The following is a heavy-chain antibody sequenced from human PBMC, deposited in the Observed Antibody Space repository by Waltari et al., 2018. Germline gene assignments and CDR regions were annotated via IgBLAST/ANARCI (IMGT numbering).Heavy chain of an antibody. V-gene: IGHV1-69*05. D-gene: IGHD6-6*01. CDR2: IIPIFGTA. CDR1: GGTFSTYN. J-gene: IGHJ5*02. CDR3: ASGNIAAAQNWFDP. Sequence: QVQLVQSGAEVKNPGSSVKVSCKASGGTFSTYNINWVRQAPGQGLEWMGRIIPIFGTANYAQKFQGRVTITTDESTSTAYMELNSLRSEDTAVYYCASGNIAAAQNWFDPWGQGTLVTVSS.